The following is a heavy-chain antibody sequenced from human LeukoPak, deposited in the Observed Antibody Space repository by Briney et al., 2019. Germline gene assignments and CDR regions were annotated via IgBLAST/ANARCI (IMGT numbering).Heavy chain of an antibody. D-gene: IGHD2-21*02. CDR3: AKDISGGDCPDY. CDR1: GFTFSSYG. J-gene: IGHJ4*02. CDR2: IRYDGSNK. V-gene: IGHV3-30*02. Sequence: GGSLRLSCAASGFTFSSYGMHWVRQAPGKVLEWVAFIRYDGSNKYYADSVKGRFTISRDNSKNTLYLQMNSLRADDTAVYYCAKDISGGDCPDYWGQGTLVTVSS.